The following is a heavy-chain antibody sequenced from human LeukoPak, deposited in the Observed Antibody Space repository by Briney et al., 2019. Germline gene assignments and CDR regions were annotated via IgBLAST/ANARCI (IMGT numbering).Heavy chain of an antibody. Sequence: GGSLRLSCAASGFTFSSYAMSWVRQAPGKGLEWVSAISGSGGSTYYADSVKGRFTISRDNSKNTLYLQMNSLRAEDTAVYYCAKVSGSTSSPYYYYYGMDVWGQGTTVTVSS. J-gene: IGHJ6*02. CDR1: GFTFSSYA. V-gene: IGHV3-23*01. D-gene: IGHD2-2*01. CDR2: ISGSGGST. CDR3: AKVSGSTSSPYYYYYGMDV.